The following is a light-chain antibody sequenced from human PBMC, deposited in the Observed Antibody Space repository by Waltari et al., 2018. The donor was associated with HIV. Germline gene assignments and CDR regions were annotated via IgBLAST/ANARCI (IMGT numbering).Light chain of an antibody. CDR2: DVS. CDR1: SSDVGGSNY. Sequence: QSALTQPASVSGSPGQSITISCTGSSSDVGGSNYVSWYQQHPGKAPRLMIYDVSTRPLGVSDRFSGSKSGDTASLTISGLQAEDEADYYCESYTSTSVWVFGGGTRLTVL. V-gene: IGLV2-14*03. CDR3: ESYTSTSVWV. J-gene: IGLJ3*02.